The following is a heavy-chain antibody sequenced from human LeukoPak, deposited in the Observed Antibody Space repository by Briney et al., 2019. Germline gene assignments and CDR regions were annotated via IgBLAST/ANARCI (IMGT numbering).Heavy chain of an antibody. CDR3: ARESKGRSKIDY. CDR2: IKKDGSEK. V-gene: IGHV3-7*01. D-gene: IGHD4-17*01. J-gene: IGHJ4*02. CDR1: GFNFSGYW. Sequence: GGSLRLSCAASGFNFSGYWMTWVRQAPGKGLEWVANIKKDGSEKYNVDSVKGRFTISRDNANKSLYLQMNSLRAEDTAVYYCARESKGRSKIDYWGQGTPVTVSS.